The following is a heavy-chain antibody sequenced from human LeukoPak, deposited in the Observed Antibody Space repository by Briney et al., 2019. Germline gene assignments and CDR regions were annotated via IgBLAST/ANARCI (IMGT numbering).Heavy chain of an antibody. V-gene: IGHV3-7*03. D-gene: IGHD3-16*01. J-gene: IGHJ4*02. CDR3: RAYIFELGGDC. Sequence: GGALRLSYAASGFTFSSYWMSWVRQAPGKGLEWVANINQDGSEKYYVDSVKGRFTISRENPKNSLYLHMNSMTREYTAVYYCRAYIFELGGDCWGQGTPVTVSS. CDR1: GFTFSSYW. CDR2: INQDGSEK.